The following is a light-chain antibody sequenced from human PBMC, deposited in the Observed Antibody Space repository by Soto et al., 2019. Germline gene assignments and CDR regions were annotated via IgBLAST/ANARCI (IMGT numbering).Light chain of an antibody. CDR2: AAS. J-gene: IGKJ1*01. CDR1: QGIRND. CDR3: LQDYNFPWT. V-gene: IGKV1-6*01. Sequence: AIQMTQSPSSLSASVGDRVTITCRASQGIRNDLGWDQQKPGEAPKLLIYAASSLQSGVPSRFSGSGSGTDFTLTISSLQPEDFATYYCLQDYNFPWTFGQGTKVDNK.